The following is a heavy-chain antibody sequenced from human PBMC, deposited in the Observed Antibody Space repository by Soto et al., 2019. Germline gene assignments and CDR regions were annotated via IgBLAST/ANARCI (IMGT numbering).Heavy chain of an antibody. CDR2: ISGSGGST. D-gene: IGHD4-4*01. CDR3: AKGLQYLLPIISNDY. J-gene: IGHJ4*02. V-gene: IGHV3-23*01. Sequence: PGGSLRLSCAASGFTFSSYAMSWVRQAPGKGLEWVSPISGSGGSTYYADSVKGRFTISRDNSKNTLYLQMNSLRAEDTAVYYCAKGLQYLLPIISNDYWGQGTLVTVSS. CDR1: GFTFSSYA.